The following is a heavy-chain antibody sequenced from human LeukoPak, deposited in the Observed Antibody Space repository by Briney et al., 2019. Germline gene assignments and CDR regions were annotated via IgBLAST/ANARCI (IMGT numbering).Heavy chain of an antibody. D-gene: IGHD3-10*01. J-gene: IGHJ4*02. CDR2: INYSGST. V-gene: IGHV4-39*01. CDR1: GGSLSSTTYY. CDR3: ARYVVYGSGKYYFDY. Sequence: SEPLSLTCTVSGGSLSSTTYYWSWIRQPPGKGLEWIASINYSGSTYYNPSLKSRVTISVDTSENQFSLKLSSVTAADTAEYYCARYVVYGSGKYYFDYWGQGTLVTVSS.